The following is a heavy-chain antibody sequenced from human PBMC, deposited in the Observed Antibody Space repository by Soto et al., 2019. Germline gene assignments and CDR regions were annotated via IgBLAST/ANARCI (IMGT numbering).Heavy chain of an antibody. CDR1: GYSISSGYY. CDR2: SDHSGST. V-gene: IGHV4-38-2*02. D-gene: IGHD2-2*01. Sequence: XETLSLTCAVSGYSISSGYYWGWIRQPPGKGLEWIGSSDHSGSTYYNPSLKSRVTISVDTSKNQFSLKLSSVTAADTAVYYCARDLPRYCSSTSCSPYYYYGMDVWGQGTTVTVSS. J-gene: IGHJ6*02. CDR3: ARDLPRYCSSTSCSPYYYYGMDV.